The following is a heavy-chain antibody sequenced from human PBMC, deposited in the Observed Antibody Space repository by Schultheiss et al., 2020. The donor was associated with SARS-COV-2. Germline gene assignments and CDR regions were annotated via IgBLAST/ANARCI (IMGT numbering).Heavy chain of an antibody. CDR1: GFTFSSYW. CDR3: ARERRRDYDFWSGYSDWFDP. D-gene: IGHD3-3*01. V-gene: IGHV3-7*03. CDR2: IKQDGSEK. Sequence: GESLKISCAASGFTFSSYWMSWVRQAPGKGLEWVANIKQDGSEKYYVDSVKGRFTISRDNAKNSLYLQMNSLRAEDTAVYYCARERRRDYDFWSGYSDWFDPWGQGTLVTVSS. J-gene: IGHJ5*02.